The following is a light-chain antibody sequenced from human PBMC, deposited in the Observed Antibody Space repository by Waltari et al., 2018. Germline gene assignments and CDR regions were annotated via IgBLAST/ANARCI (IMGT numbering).Light chain of an antibody. J-gene: IGLJ2*01. V-gene: IGLV2-23*02. Sequence: QPALTQPASVSGSPGQSITISCTGSSNDIGNSNHVCWYQQHPGKAPRLIIPEVTERPSGVSDRFSGSKSGNTASLTISGLQAEDEADYYCLSYTTRISFVFGGGTKLSVL. CDR2: EVT. CDR3: LSYTTRISFV. CDR1: SNDIGNSNH.